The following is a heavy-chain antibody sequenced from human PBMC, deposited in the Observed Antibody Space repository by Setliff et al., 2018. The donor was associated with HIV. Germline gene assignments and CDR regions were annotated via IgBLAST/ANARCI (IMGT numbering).Heavy chain of an antibody. Sequence: QPGGSLRLSCTASGFTFGDYAVSWVRQAPGKGLEWVGFIRSKAYGGTTEYAASVKDRFTVSRDDSKSIAYLQINSLKTEDTAVYYCTRDKGYAFDIWGQGAMVTVSS. CDR3: TRDKGYAFDI. CDR2: IRSKAYGGTT. J-gene: IGHJ3*02. CDR1: GFTFGDYA. V-gene: IGHV3-49*04. D-gene: IGHD5-18*01.